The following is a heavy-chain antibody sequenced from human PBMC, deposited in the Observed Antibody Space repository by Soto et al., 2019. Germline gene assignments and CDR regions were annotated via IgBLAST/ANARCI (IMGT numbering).Heavy chain of an antibody. V-gene: IGHV3-48*01. D-gene: IGHD3-22*01. Sequence: GESLKISCAASGFTCSNYNMNWVRQAPGKGLEWVSFISYNSNKVYYADSVKGRFTISRDNSKNTLFLQMSSLRAEDTAVYYYAKDTYYHDTTGYYVFDYWGQGTLVPVSS. CDR1: GFTCSNYN. J-gene: IGHJ4*02. CDR3: AKDTYYHDTTGYYVFDY. CDR2: ISYNSNKV.